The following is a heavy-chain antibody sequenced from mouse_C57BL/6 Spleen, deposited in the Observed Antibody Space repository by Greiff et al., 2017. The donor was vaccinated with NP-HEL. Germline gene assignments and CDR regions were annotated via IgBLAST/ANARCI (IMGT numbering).Heavy chain of an antibody. V-gene: IGHV1-81*01. CDR2: IYPRSGNT. CDR1: GYTFTSYG. D-gene: IGHD2-12*01. Sequence: QVQLQQSGAELARPGASVKLSCKASGYTFTSYGISWVKQRTGQGLEWIGEIYPRSGNTYYNEKFKGKATLTADKYSSTAYMELRSLTSEDSAVYFCARGENDGYFDYWGQGTTLTVSS. J-gene: IGHJ2*01. CDR3: ARGENDGYFDY.